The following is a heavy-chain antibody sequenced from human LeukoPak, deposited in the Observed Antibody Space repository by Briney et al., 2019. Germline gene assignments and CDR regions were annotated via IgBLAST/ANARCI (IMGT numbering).Heavy chain of an antibody. Sequence: TGGSLRLSCAASGFTVSSNYMSWVRQAPGKGLEWVSAISGSGGSTYYADSVKGRFTISRDNSKNTLYLQMNSLRAEDTAVYYCAKDLAYCGGDCYPSGGAFDIWGQGTMVTVSS. CDR1: GFTVSSNY. V-gene: IGHV3-23*01. J-gene: IGHJ3*02. CDR3: AKDLAYCGGDCYPSGGAFDI. CDR2: ISGSGGST. D-gene: IGHD2-21*02.